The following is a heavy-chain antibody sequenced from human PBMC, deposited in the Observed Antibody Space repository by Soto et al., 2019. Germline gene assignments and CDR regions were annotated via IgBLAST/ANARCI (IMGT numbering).Heavy chain of an antibody. Sequence: QVQLQQSGPGLVKPSQPLSLTCAISGDSVSTNSATWDWLRQSPSRVLEWLGRTYYRSKWYNDYAVSVKGRIPINPDTSNNQFSLQLNAVTPDDTAVYYCARLIGNSWLDSWGQGTLVTVSS. CDR2: TYYRSKWYN. D-gene: IGHD2-8*01. CDR1: GDSVSTNSAT. CDR3: ARLIGNSWLDS. V-gene: IGHV6-1*01. J-gene: IGHJ5*01.